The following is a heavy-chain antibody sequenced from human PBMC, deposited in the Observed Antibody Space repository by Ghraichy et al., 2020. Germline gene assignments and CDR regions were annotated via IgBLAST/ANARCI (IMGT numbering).Heavy chain of an antibody. Sequence: GGSLRLSCAASGFTFSNAWMDWVRQAPGKGLEWVGRIKSKSNGETTVYAAPVKGRFTISRDDSKNTVYLQITSLKTDDTAVYYCTTISGVVVVTATGSCWGQGTLVTVSS. V-gene: IGHV3-15*01. J-gene: IGHJ4*02. CDR3: TTISGVVVVTATGSC. D-gene: IGHD2-15*01. CDR1: GFTFSNAW. CDR2: IKSKSNGETT.